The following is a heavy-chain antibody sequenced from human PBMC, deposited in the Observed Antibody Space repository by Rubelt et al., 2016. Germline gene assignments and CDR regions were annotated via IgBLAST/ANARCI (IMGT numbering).Heavy chain of an antibody. Sequence: QITLKESGPTLVKPTQTLTLTCTFSGFSLTTNGVGVGWIRQPPGKALEWLALIYWAVDKRYSPSLKSRLTITKDTSKNQVVLTMTNMDPVDTATYYCAHTRDGYNEMTFDYWGQGTLVTVSS. D-gene: IGHD5-24*01. V-gene: IGHV2-5*02. CDR2: IYWAVDK. J-gene: IGHJ4*02. CDR3: AHTRDGYNEMTFDY. CDR1: GFSLTTNGVG.